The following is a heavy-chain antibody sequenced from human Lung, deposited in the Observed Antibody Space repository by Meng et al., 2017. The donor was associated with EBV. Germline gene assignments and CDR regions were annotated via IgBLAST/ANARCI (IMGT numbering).Heavy chain of an antibody. D-gene: IGHD1-1*01. CDR1: GSSVSSGDYY. CDR3: ARGAHIDQDDDWFFDF. J-gene: IGHJ2*01. Sequence: QVQQQESGPGLVKPSQTLSLTCTVAGSSVSSGDYYWSWIRQPPGKGLEWLGYIYYNGNTHYKPSLKSRITMSKDTSKNRFSLTLTSATVADTAVYYCARGAHIDQDDDWFFDFWGRGTLVTVSS. CDR2: IYYNGNT. V-gene: IGHV4-30-4*08.